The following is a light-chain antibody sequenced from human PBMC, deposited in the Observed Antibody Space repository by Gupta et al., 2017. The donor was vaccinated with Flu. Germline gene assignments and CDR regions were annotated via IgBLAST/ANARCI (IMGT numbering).Light chain of an antibody. J-gene: IGKJ1*01. CDR1: QSISNW. V-gene: IGKV1-5*03. Sequence: VGDRVTITCRASQSISNWLAWYQQKPGKAPKLLIYKASSLESGVPSRFSGSGSGTQFTLTISSLQPDDFATYYCQQYNSYWTFGQGTKVEIK. CDR3: QQYNSYWT. CDR2: KAS.